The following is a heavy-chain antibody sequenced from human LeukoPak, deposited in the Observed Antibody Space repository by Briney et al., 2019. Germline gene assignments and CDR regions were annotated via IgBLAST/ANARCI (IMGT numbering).Heavy chain of an antibody. Sequence: PSETLSLTCTVSGGSISSYYWSWIRQPPGKGLEWIGYIYYSGSTNYNPSLKSRVTISVGTSKNQFSLKLSSVTAADTAVYYCARAPGNYYYYYGMDVWGQGTTVTVSS. CDR1: GGSISSYY. V-gene: IGHV4-59*01. CDR2: IYYSGST. CDR3: ARAPGNYYYYYGMDV. J-gene: IGHJ6*02.